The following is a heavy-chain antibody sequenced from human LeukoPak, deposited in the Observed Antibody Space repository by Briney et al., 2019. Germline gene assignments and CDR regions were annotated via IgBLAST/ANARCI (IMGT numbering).Heavy chain of an antibody. J-gene: IGHJ2*01. CDR2: INPSGGST. D-gene: IGHD4-17*01. Sequence: ASVKVSCKASGYTFTSYYMHWVRQAPGQGLEWMGIINPSGGSTSYAQKFQGRVTMTRDMSTSTVYMELSSLRSEDTAVYYCARVRDYGDYWYWYFDLWGRGTLVTVSS. CDR3: ARVRDYGDYWYWYFDL. CDR1: GYTFTSYY. V-gene: IGHV1-46*01.